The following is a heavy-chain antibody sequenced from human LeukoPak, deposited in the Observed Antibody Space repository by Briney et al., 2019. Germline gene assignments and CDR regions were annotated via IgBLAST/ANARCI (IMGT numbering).Heavy chain of an antibody. Sequence: PSETLSLTCTVSGGSISSGGYYWSWIRQPPGKGLEWIGYIYHSGSTYYNPSLKSRVTISVDRSKNQFSLKLSSVTAADTAVYYCARGAKSRGWNYGGYLQHWGQGTLVTVSS. J-gene: IGHJ1*01. CDR2: IYHSGST. V-gene: IGHV4-30-2*01. CDR3: ARGAKSRGWNYGGYLQH. CDR1: GGSISSGGYY. D-gene: IGHD1-7*01.